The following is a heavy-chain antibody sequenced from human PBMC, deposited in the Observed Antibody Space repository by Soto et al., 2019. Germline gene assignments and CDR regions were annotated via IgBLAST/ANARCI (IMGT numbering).Heavy chain of an antibody. D-gene: IGHD3-9*01. Sequence: GGSLRLSCAASGFTFSSYWMSWVRRAPGKGLEWVANIKQDGSEKYYVDSVKGRFTISRDNAKNSLYLQMNSLRAEDTAVYYCARYYFDWSGNAFDIWGQGTMVTVSS. V-gene: IGHV3-7*01. CDR2: IKQDGSEK. CDR3: ARYYFDWSGNAFDI. CDR1: GFTFSSYW. J-gene: IGHJ3*02.